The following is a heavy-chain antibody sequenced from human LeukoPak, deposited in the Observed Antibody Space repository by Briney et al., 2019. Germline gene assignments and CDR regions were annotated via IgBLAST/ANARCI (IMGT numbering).Heavy chain of an antibody. D-gene: IGHD1-26*01. Sequence: GGSLSLSCAASGFTFSSNWMHWVRQAPGKGLVWVSRINEDGSTTNYADSVKGRSTIFRDNAKNTLYLQMNSLRAEDTAVYCCVRDLGGRSGHWGQGTLVTVSS. CDR3: VRDLGGRSGH. J-gene: IGHJ4*02. CDR2: INEDGSTT. V-gene: IGHV3-74*01. CDR1: GFTFSSNW.